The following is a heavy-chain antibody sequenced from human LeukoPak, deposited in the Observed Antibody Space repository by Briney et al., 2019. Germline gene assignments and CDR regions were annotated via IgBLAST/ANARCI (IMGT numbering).Heavy chain of an antibody. CDR2: ISSSGSTI. CDR3: AKVAKYYYGSETYYFFEH. V-gene: IGHV3-48*03. D-gene: IGHD3-10*01. Sequence: GGSLRLSCAASGFTFSSYEMNWIRQAPGKGLEWVSYISSSGSTIYYADSVKGRFTISRDNAKNSLYLQMNSLRVEDTAVYYCAKVAKYYYGSETYYFFEHWGQGTPVTASS. J-gene: IGHJ4*02. CDR1: GFTFSSYE.